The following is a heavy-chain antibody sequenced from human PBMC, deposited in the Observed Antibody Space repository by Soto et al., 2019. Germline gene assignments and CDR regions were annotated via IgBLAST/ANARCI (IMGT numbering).Heavy chain of an antibody. CDR3: ARDRGVTTGVGWFDP. V-gene: IGHV4-4*02. CDR2: IYYSGST. Sequence: QVQLQESGPGLVNPSGTLSLTCAVSGGSIIRGNWWSCVRQPPGKGLAWIGEIYYSGSTNYNPSLSSRFTISVDKSNNRFSLKLNSVTAADTAVYYCARDRGVTTGVGWFDPWGQGILVAVS. CDR1: GGSIIRGNW. D-gene: IGHD4-17*01. J-gene: IGHJ5*02.